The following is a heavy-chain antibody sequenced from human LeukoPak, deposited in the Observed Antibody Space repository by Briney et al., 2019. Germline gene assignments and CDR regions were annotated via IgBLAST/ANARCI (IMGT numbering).Heavy chain of an antibody. CDR2: IYYSGST. V-gene: IGHV4-30-4*01. Sequence: PSQTLSLTCTVSGGSFSSGDYYWSWIRQPPGKGLEWIGYIYYSGSTYYNPSLKSRVTISVDTSKNQFSLKLSSVTAADTAVYYCARERVLVAATVIWGQGTLVTVSS. CDR1: GGSFSSGDYY. J-gene: IGHJ4*02. D-gene: IGHD2-15*01. CDR3: ARERVLVAATVI.